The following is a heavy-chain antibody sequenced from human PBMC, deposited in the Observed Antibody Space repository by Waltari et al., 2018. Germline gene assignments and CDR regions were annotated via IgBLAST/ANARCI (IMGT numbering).Heavy chain of an antibody. J-gene: IGHJ3*02. V-gene: IGHV1-69*05. CDR2: IIPIFGKA. CDR1: GGTFSSDS. D-gene: IGHD2-15*01. Sequence: QVQLVQSGAEVKKPGSSVKVSCKASGGTFSSDSVSWVRQAPGRGLEWMGGIIPIFGKANYAQKFQGRVTITTDESTSTAYTELSSLRSEDTAVYYCAREDNDAFDIWGQGTMVTVSS. CDR3: AREDNDAFDI.